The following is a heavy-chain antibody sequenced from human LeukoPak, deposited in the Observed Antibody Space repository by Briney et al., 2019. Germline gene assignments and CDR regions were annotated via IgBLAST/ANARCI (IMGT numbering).Heavy chain of an antibody. V-gene: IGHV3-13*05. Sequence: GGSLRLSCTASGFTFSSYDMHWVRQDKGKGLEWVSAISTAGDPYYLGSVKGRFTVSRENAKNSFYLQMNSLRAGDTAVYYCAGQARPGAAEGAFDIWGQGTMVTVSS. D-gene: IGHD2-2*01. J-gene: IGHJ3*02. CDR3: AGQARPGAAEGAFDI. CDR2: ISTAGDP. CDR1: GFTFSSYD.